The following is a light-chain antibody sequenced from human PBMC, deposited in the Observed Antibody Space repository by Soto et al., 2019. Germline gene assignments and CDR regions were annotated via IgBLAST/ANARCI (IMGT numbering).Light chain of an antibody. V-gene: IGLV2-23*03. CDR1: SSDDGSYNF. CDR3: CSYAGSSTFVV. CDR2: EGN. Sequence: QSALTQPASVSGSPGQSITISCAGTSSDDGSYNFVSWYQQHPGKAPKLMIYEGNKRPSGVSNRFSGSKSGNTASLTISGLQAADEADYYCCSYAGSSTFVVFGGGTKLTVL. J-gene: IGLJ2*01.